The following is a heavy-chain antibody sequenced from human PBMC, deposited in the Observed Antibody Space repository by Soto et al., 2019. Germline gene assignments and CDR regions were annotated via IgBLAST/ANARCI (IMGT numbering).Heavy chain of an antibody. Sequence: SETVSLTCTVSGGSISSYYWSWIRQPPGKGLEWIGYIYYSGSTNYNPSLKSRVTISVDTSKNQFSLKLSSVTAADTAVYYCARRIKRWLRSDAFDIWGQGTMVTVSS. J-gene: IGHJ3*02. V-gene: IGHV4-59*01. CDR3: ARRIKRWLRSDAFDI. D-gene: IGHD6-19*01. CDR1: GGSISSYY. CDR2: IYYSGST.